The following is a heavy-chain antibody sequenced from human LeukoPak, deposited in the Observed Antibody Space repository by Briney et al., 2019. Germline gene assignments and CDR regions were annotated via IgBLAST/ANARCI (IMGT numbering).Heavy chain of an antibody. CDR3: ARVGGDSSGFPAFDP. CDR1: GGSISSYY. Sequence: SETLSLTCTVSGGSISSYYWSWIRQPPGKGREWIGYIYYSGSTNYNPSLKSRVTISVDTSKNQFSLKLSSVTAADTAVYYCARVGGDSSGFPAFDPWGQGTLVTVSS. CDR2: IYYSGST. J-gene: IGHJ5*02. D-gene: IGHD6-19*01. V-gene: IGHV4-59*01.